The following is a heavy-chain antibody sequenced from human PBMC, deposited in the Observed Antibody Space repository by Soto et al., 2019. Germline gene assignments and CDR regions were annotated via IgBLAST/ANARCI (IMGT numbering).Heavy chain of an antibody. J-gene: IGHJ5*02. CDR2: IYYSGST. CDR1: GGSISSYY. V-gene: IGHV4-59*01. CDR3: ARVPGAVAGTWDGFDP. Sequence: SETLSLTCTVSGGSISSYYWSWIRQPPGKGLEWIGYIYYSGSTNYNPSLKSRVTISVDTSKNQFSLKLSSVTAADTAVYYCARVPGAVAGTWDGFDPWGQGTLVTVS. D-gene: IGHD6-19*01.